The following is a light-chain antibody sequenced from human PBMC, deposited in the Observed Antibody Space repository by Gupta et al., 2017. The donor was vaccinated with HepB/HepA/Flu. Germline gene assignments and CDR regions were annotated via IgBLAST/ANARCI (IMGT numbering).Light chain of an antibody. V-gene: IGKV1D-13*01. J-gene: IGKJ4*01. CDR1: QGISSA. Sequence: AIQLTQSPSSLSASVGDRVTITCRASQGISSALAWYQQKPGKAPKLLIYDASSLESGVPSRFSGSGYGTDFTLTISSRQPEDFAAYYCQQFNNYPPLTFGGGTKVEIK. CDR3: QQFNNYPPLT. CDR2: DAS.